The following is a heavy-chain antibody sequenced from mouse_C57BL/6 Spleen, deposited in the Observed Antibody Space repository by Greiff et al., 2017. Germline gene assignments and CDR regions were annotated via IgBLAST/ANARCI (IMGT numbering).Heavy chain of an antibody. J-gene: IGHJ1*03. CDR1: GFSLTSYG. Sequence: VMLVESGPGLVQPSQSLSITCTVSGFSLTSYGVHWVRQSPGKGLEWLGVIWSGGSTDYNAAFISRLSISKDNSKSQVFFKMNSLQADDTAIYYCARGYYGSSYFWYFDVWGTGTTVTVSS. V-gene: IGHV2-2*01. D-gene: IGHD1-1*01. CDR3: ARGYYGSSYFWYFDV. CDR2: IWSGGST.